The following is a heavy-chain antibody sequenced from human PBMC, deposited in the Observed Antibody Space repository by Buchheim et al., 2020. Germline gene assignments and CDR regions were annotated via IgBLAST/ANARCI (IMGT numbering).Heavy chain of an antibody. V-gene: IGHV3-30*03. CDR2: ISFDGTNT. D-gene: IGHD3-3*01. CDR1: GFTFSNHG. Sequence: QVQLVESGGGVVQPGRSLRLSCAASGFTFSNHGMYWVRQAPGKGLQWVALISFDGTNTSYADSFMGRFTVSRDNSKNTLYLQMNSLRLEDTAVYYCVGGLLRSLEWLFAPWGQGT. J-gene: IGHJ5*02. CDR3: VGGLLRSLEWLFAP.